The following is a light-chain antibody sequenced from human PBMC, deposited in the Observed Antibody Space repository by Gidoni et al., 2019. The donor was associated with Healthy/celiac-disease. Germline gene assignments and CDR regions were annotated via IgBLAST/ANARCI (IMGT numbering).Light chain of an antibody. Sequence: QSVLTPPPSVSEAPGPRVTISCTGSSSNIGAGYDVHWYQQLPGTAPKLLIYGNSNRPSGVPDRFSGSKSGTSASLAITGLQAEDEADYYCQSYDSSLSGSVFGGGTKLTVL. CDR2: GNS. J-gene: IGLJ2*01. V-gene: IGLV1-40*01. CDR3: QSYDSSLSGSV. CDR1: SSNIGAGYD.